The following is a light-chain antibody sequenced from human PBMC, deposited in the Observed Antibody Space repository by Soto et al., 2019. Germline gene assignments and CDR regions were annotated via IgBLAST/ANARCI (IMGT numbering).Light chain of an antibody. CDR2: EAS. J-gene: IGKJ4*01. CDR3: QQHANWPLT. Sequence: EIVLTQSPATLSLSPGERAPLSSRAIQSVGNTLACYQQKPGQAPGLLIYEASTRATGIPARFSGSGSGTDFTLTSSSLEPEDFAVYYCQQHANWPLTFGGGTKVEIK. V-gene: IGKV3-11*01. CDR1: QSVGNT.